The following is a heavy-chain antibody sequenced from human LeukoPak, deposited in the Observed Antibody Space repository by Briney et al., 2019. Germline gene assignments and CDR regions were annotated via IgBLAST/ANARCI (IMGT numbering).Heavy chain of an antibody. CDR1: GGSISSYY. J-gene: IGHJ6*02. V-gene: IGHV4-4*07. CDR2: IHTSGST. CDR3: ARLFADGDSSGYYPHYYYYGMDV. D-gene: IGHD3-22*01. Sequence: SETLSLTCTVSGGSISSYYWSWIRQSAGKGLEWIGRIHTSGSTNYNPSLKSRVTMSVDTSKNQFSLKLSSVTAADTAVYYCARLFADGDSSGYYPHYYYYGMDVWGQGTTVTVSS.